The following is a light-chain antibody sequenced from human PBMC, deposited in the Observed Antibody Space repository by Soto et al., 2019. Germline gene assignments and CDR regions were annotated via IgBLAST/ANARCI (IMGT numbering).Light chain of an antibody. V-gene: IGKV1-9*01. Sequence: IPLTQSPSSLSASVGDRVAITCRASEAISSYLAWYQEKPGKVPKLLIDTASTLQNGAPSRFSGSGSGTDFTLTISSLQPEDFATYYGLQLKRYPLTFGGGTRVEIK. CDR1: EAISSY. CDR3: LQLKRYPLT. CDR2: TAS. J-gene: IGKJ4*01.